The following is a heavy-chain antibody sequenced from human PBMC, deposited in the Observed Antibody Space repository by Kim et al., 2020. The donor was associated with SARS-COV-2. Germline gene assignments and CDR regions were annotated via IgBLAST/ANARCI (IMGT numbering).Heavy chain of an antibody. D-gene: IGHD3-3*01. Sequence: SETLSLTCIVSSDSMTTYYWTWIRQSPGKGLEWIGYIYHTGSTSYNPSLKSRVTISIDASKNQSSLKLRSVPAADIGVYYCARETISSSVTSWFDPWGPGTLVTVSA. CDR1: SDSMTTYY. CDR3: ARETISSSVTSWFDP. V-gene: IGHV4-59*01. J-gene: IGHJ5*02. CDR2: IYHTGST.